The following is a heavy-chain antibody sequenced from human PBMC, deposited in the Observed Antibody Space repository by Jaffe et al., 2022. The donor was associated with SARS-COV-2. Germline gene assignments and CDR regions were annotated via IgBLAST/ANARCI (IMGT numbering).Heavy chain of an antibody. CDR1: GGSISSGSYY. V-gene: IGHV4-61*02. CDR3: ARGGGATVVTHVDY. D-gene: IGHD4-17*01. CDR2: IYTSGST. Sequence: QVQLQESGPGLVKPSQTLSLTCTVSGGSISSGSYYWSWIRQPAGKGLEWIGRIYTSGSTNYNPSLKSRVTISVDTSKNQFSLKLSSVTAADTAVYYCARGGGATVVTHVDYWGQGTLVTVSS. J-gene: IGHJ4*02.